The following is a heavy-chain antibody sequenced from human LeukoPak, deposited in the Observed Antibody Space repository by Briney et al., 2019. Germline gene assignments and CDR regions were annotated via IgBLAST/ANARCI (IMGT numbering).Heavy chain of an antibody. D-gene: IGHD5-12*01. CDR3: ARSSGYEPLDY. V-gene: IGHV3-30-3*01. CDR1: GFTFTNYV. J-gene: IGHJ4*02. CDR2: ISYDGSNK. Sequence: PGGSLRLSCAVSGFTFTNYVMHWVRQSPGKGLEWVAVISYDGSNKYYADSVRGRFTISRDNSKNTLYLQMNSLRAEDTAVYYCARSSGYEPLDYWGQGTLVTVSS.